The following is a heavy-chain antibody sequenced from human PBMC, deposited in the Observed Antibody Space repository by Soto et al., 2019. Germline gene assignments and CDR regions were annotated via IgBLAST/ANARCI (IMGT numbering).Heavy chain of an antibody. J-gene: IGHJ3*02. D-gene: IGHD6-13*01. CDR2: IYNSGST. CDR3: ARHRFSGYSSSWPRDAFDI. CDR1: GYSISSYY. V-gene: IGHV4-59*08. Sequence: SETLSLTCTVSGYSISSYYWSWIRQPPGKGLEWIGYIYNSGSTNYNPSLKSRVTISVDTSKNQFSLKLSSGTAADTAVYYCARHRFSGYSSSWPRDAFDIWGQGTLVTVSS.